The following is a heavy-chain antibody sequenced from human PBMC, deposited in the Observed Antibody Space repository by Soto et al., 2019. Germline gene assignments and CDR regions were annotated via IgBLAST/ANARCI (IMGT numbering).Heavy chain of an antibody. CDR2: ISSSSSYI. J-gene: IGHJ4*02. CDR3: ARDSDSSYYFDF. D-gene: IGHD3-10*01. V-gene: IGHV3-21*01. CDR1: GFTFDDYT. Sequence: AGGSLRLSCAASGFTFDDYTMHWVRQAPGKGLEWVSRISSSSSYIYYADSVKGRFAISRDNAKNSLYLQMNSLRAEDTAVYYCARDSDSSYYFDFLGQGTLVTVSS.